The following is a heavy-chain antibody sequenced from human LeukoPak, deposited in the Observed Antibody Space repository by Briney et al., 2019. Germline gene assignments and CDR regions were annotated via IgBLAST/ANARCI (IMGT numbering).Heavy chain of an antibody. CDR1: GGSISSYY. CDR3: ARDSPSSWFDP. V-gene: IGHV4-59*01. J-gene: IGHJ5*02. CDR2: IYYSGST. Sequence: SETLSLTCTVSGGSISSYYWSWIRQPPGKGLEWIGYIYYSGSTNCNPSLKSRVTISVDTSKNQFSLKLSSVTAADTAVYYCARDSPSSWFDPWGQGTLVTVSS.